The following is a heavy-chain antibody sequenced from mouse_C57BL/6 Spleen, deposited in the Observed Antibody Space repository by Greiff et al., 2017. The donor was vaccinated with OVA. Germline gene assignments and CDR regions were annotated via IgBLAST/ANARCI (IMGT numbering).Heavy chain of an antibody. D-gene: IGHD1-1*01. CDR3: ARGNYYGSSPYAMDY. Sequence: VQLQQSGTELVKPGASVKLSCKASGYTFTSYWMHWVKQRPGQGLEWIGNINPSNGGTNYNEKFKSKATLTVDKSSSTAYMQLSSLTSEDSAVYYCARGNYYGSSPYAMDYWGQGTSVTVSS. CDR2: INPSNGGT. CDR1: GYTFTSYW. V-gene: IGHV1-53*01. J-gene: IGHJ4*01.